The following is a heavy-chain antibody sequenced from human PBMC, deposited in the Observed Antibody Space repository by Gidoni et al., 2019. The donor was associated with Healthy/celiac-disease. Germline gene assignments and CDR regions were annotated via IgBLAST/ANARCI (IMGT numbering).Heavy chain of an antibody. D-gene: IGHD2-21*02. CDR2: ISWNSGSI. V-gene: IGHV3-9*01. J-gene: IGHJ4*02. Sequence: EVQLVESGGGLVQPGRSLRLSCAASAFPLDDYAMHWVRQAQGKGLEWGSGISWNSGSIVYADSVKGRFTISRDNAKNSLYLQMNSLRAEDTALYYCAKEAWGDYYFDYWGQGTLVTVSS. CDR3: AKEAWGDYYFDY. CDR1: AFPLDDYA.